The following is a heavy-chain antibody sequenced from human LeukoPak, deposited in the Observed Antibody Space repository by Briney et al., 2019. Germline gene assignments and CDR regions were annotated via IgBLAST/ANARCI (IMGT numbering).Heavy chain of an antibody. J-gene: IGHJ4*02. Sequence: GESLKTSCKASGYTFTHQWIGWVRQKSGSGLEWMGIIYPRDSDTRYSPSFQGHVSISADTSINTAYLEWSRLEAPDTAIYYCARHSDVIGAIWGQGTLVTVSS. CDR1: GYTFTHQW. CDR3: ARHSDVIGAI. V-gene: IGHV5-51*01. CDR2: IYPRDSDT. D-gene: IGHD3-10*01.